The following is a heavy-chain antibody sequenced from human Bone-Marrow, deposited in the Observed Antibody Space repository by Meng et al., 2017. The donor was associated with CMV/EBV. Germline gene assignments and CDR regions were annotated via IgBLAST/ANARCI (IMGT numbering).Heavy chain of an antibody. CDR1: GYTCTDFY. CDR3: ARDPYGPLDY. D-gene: IGHD3-10*01. J-gene: IGHJ4*02. Sequence: SCTASGYTCTDFYFHWVRQAPGQGLEWMGWVDPKSGVSKYTQRFQGRVTMTRDTSINTVYMEVSGLTSDDTAVYYCARDPYGPLDYWGQGTLVTVSS. CDR2: VDPKSGVS. V-gene: IGHV1-2*02.